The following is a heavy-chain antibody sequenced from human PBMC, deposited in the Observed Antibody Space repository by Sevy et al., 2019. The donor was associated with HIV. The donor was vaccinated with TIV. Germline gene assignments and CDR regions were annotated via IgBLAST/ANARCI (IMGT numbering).Heavy chain of an antibody. D-gene: IGHD3-10*01. CDR2: IKSKTDGGTT. Sequence: GGSLRLSCAASGFTFSNAWMSWVRQAPGKGLEWVGRIKSKTDGGTTDYAAPVKGRFTISRDDSKNTLYLQMNSLKTEDTAMYYCTTDMVLVTMVRGVITHFDYWGQGTLVTVSS. J-gene: IGHJ4*02. CDR1: GFTFSNAW. V-gene: IGHV3-15*01. CDR3: TTDMVLVTMVRGVITHFDY.